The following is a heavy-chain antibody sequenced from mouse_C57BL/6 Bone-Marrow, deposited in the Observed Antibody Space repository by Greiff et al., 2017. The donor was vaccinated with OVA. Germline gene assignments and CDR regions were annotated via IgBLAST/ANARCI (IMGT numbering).Heavy chain of an antibody. J-gene: IGHJ2*01. Sequence: VKLQESGAELVKPGASVKISCKASGYAFSSYWMNWVQQRPGKGLEWIGQIYPGDGDTNYNGKFKGKATLTADKSSSTAYMQLSSLTSEDSAVYYCARETTVVAPDYFDYWGQGTTLTVSS. D-gene: IGHD1-1*01. V-gene: IGHV1-80*01. CDR3: ARETTVVAPDYFDY. CDR1: GYAFSSYW. CDR2: IYPGDGDT.